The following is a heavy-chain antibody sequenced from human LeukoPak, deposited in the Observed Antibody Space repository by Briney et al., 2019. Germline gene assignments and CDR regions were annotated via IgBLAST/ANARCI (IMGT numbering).Heavy chain of an antibody. Sequence: SETLSLTCTVSGGSISSGSYYWSWIRQPAGKGLEWIGRIYTSGSTNHNPSLKSRVTISVDTSKNQFSLKLSSVTAADTAVYYCARVDGSRYYYYYMDVWGKGTTITVS. CDR3: ARVDGSRYYYYYMDV. D-gene: IGHD3-10*01. V-gene: IGHV4-61*02. J-gene: IGHJ6*03. CDR2: IYTSGST. CDR1: GGSISSGSYY.